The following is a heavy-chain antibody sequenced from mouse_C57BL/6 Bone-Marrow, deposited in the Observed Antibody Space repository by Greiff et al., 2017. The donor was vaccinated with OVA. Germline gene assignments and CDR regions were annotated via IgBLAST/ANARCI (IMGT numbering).Heavy chain of an antibody. D-gene: IGHD2-3*01. Sequence: QVQLQQSGAELMKPGASVKLSCKATGYTFTGYWIEWVKQRPGHGLEWIGEILPGSGSTTYNAKFKGKATFTADTSSNTAYMQLSSLTTEDSAIYYCARGGIYDGYPYAMDYWGQGTSVTVSS. CDR2: ILPGSGST. V-gene: IGHV1-9*01. CDR3: ARGGIYDGYPYAMDY. J-gene: IGHJ4*01. CDR1: GYTFTGYW.